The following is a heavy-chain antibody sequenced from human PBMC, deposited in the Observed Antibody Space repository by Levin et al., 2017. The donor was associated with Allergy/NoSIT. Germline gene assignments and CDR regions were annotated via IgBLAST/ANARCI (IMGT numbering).Heavy chain of an antibody. V-gene: IGHV3-21*01. CDR1: GFTFSSYS. D-gene: IGHD1-26*01. Sequence: GGSLRLSCAASGFTFSSYSMNWVRQAPGKGLEWVSSISSSSSYIYYADSVKGRFTISRDNAKNSLYLQMNSLRAEDRAVYYCAGEDPPPPAEGGHAFDIWGQGTMVTVSS. J-gene: IGHJ3*02. CDR2: ISSSSSYI. CDR3: AGEDPPPPAEGGHAFDI.